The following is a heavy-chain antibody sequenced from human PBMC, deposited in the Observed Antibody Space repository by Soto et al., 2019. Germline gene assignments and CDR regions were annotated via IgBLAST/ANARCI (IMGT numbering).Heavy chain of an antibody. Sequence: ESGGGVVQPGRSLRLSCAASGFTFSSYGMHWVRQAPGKGLEWVAVIWYDGSNKYYADSVKGRFTISRDNSKNTLYLQMNSLRAEDTAVYYCARGAYDILTGYYAHFDYWGQGTLVTVSS. J-gene: IGHJ4*02. CDR3: ARGAYDILTGYYAHFDY. D-gene: IGHD3-9*01. CDR1: GFTFSSYG. CDR2: IWYDGSNK. V-gene: IGHV3-33*01.